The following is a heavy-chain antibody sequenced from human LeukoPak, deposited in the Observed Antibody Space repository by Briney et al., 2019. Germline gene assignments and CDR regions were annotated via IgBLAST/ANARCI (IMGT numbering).Heavy chain of an antibody. CDR2: IYYSGST. Sequence: SETLSLTCTVSGGSISSGGYYWSWIRQHPGKGLEWIGYIYYSGSTYYNPSLKSRVTISVDTSKNQFSLKLSSVTAADTAVYYCARDAVEYFDYWGQRTLVTVSS. CDR3: ARDAVEYFDY. V-gene: IGHV4-31*03. CDR1: GGSISSGGYY. J-gene: IGHJ4*02.